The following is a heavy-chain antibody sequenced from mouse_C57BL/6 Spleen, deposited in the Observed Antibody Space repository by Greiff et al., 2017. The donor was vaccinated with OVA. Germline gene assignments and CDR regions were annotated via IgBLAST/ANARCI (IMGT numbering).Heavy chain of an antibody. V-gene: IGHV1-19*01. CDR1: GYTFTDYY. Sequence: VQLQQSGPVLVKPGASVKMSCKASGYTFTDYYMNWVKQSHGKSLEWIGVINPYNGGTSYNQKFKGKATLTVDKSSSTAYMELNSLTSEDSAVYYFARVSVVVYAMDYWGQGTSVTVSS. CDR3: ARVSVVVYAMDY. J-gene: IGHJ4*01. CDR2: INPYNGGT. D-gene: IGHD1-1*01.